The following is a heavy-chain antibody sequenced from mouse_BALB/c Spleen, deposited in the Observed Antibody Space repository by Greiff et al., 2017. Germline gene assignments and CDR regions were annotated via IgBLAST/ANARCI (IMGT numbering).Heavy chain of an antibody. CDR3: ARSWYRYDVDY. D-gene: IGHD2-14*01. Sequence: QVHVKQSGAELARPGASVKMSCKASGYTFTSYTMHWVKQRPGQGLEWIGYINPSSGYTNYNQKFKDKATLTADKSSSTAYMQLSSLTSEDSAVYYCARSWYRYDVDYWGQGTTLTVAS. V-gene: IGHV1-4*01. CDR2: INPSSGYT. J-gene: IGHJ2*01. CDR1: GYTFTSYT.